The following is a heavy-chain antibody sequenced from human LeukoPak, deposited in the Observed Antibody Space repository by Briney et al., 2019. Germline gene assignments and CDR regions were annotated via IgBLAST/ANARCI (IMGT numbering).Heavy chain of an antibody. CDR3: AKVQGIAAH. CDR1: GFTFSSYA. J-gene: IGHJ4*02. V-gene: IGHV3-30-3*01. D-gene: IGHD6-13*01. Sequence: GGSLRLSCAASGFTFSSYAMHWVRPAPGKGLEWVAVISYDGSNKYYADSVKGRFTISRDNAKNSLYLQMNSLRAEDTALYYCAKVQGIAAHWGQGTLVTVSS. CDR2: ISYDGSNK.